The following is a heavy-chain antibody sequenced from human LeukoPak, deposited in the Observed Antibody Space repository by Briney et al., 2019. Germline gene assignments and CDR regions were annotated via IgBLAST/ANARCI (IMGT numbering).Heavy chain of an antibody. CDR1: GFTFTNYW. CDR2: INQDGSEK. V-gene: IGHV3-7*01. J-gene: IGHJ4*02. CDR3: AREGYSYGSYFDY. D-gene: IGHD5-18*01. Sequence: GGSLRLSCAASGFTFTNYWMHWVRQAPGKGLEWVANINQDGSEKYYVDSVKGRFTISRDNAKNSLYLQMNSLRAEDTAVYYCAREGYSYGSYFDYWGQGTLVTVSS.